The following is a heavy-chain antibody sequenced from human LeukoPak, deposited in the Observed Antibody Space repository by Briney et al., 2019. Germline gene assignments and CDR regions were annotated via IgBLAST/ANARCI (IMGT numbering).Heavy chain of an antibody. Sequence: SLRLSCTASGFTFGDYAMSWFRQASGKGLEWVGFIRSKAYGGTTEYAASVKGRFSISRDDSKSIAYLQMNSLKTEDTAVYYCTRGKGDQGWYWGQGTLVTVSS. V-gene: IGHV3-49*03. CDR3: TRGKGDQGWY. CDR2: IRSKAYGGTT. J-gene: IGHJ4*02. D-gene: IGHD2-15*01. CDR1: GFTFGDYA.